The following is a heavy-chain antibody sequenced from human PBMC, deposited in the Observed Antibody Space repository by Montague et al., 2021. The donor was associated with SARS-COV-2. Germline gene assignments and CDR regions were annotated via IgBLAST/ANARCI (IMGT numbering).Heavy chain of an antibody. CDR2: IYYSGTA. Sequence: SETLSLTCTMSGGSITYSSYYWGWIRLPPGKGLEWIGSIYYSGTAYYNASLKSRVTMSLDMSKNQLSLRLKSTTAADTAVYFCARASCYYGSGSHYNNWFDSWGQGTVVTVSS. V-gene: IGHV4-39*07. D-gene: IGHD3-10*01. CDR1: GGSITYSSYY. J-gene: IGHJ5*01. CDR3: ARASCYYGSGSHYNNWFDS.